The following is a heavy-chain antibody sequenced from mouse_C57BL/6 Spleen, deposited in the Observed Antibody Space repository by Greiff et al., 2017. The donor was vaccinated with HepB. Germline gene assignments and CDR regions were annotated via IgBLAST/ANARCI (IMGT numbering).Heavy chain of an antibody. CDR1: GYAFSSYW. V-gene: IGHV1-80*01. D-gene: IGHD2-1*01. CDR3: ARRGIYYGNYDAMDY. CDR2: IYPGDGDT. J-gene: IGHJ4*01. Sequence: VQLQQSGAELVKPGASVKISCKASGYAFSSYWMNWVKQRPGKGLEWIGQIYPGDGDTNYNGKFQGKATLTADKSSSTAYMQLSSLTSEDSAVYVWARRGIYYGNYDAMDYWGQGTSVTVSS.